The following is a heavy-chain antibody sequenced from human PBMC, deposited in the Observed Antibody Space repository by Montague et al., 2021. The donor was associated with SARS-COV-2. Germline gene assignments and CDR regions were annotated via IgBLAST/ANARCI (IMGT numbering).Heavy chain of an antibody. CDR1: GGSLSSYY. CDR2: INHSGST. V-gene: IGHV4-34*01. J-gene: IGHJ6*02. Sequence: SETLSLTCNVSGGSLSSYYWSWIRQPPGKGLEWIGEINHSGSTTYNPSLESRVSISVDTSNKQFSLKVTSVTAADTAVYYCARLGAITLVRGITKADFSNYGMDVWGQGTTVTVSS. CDR3: ARLGAITLVRGITKADFSNYGMDV. D-gene: IGHD3-10*01.